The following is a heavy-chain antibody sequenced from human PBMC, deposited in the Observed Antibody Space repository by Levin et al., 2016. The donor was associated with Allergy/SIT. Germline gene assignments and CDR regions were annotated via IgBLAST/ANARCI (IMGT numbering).Heavy chain of an antibody. V-gene: IGHV3-23*03. J-gene: IGHJ3*02. D-gene: IGHD2-15*01. CDR2: ISRGGST. CDR3: ARRGDGGRAFDI. CDR1: GFTFINSA. Sequence: GGSLRLSCAATGFTFINSAMGWVRQAPGKGLEWVSLISRGGSTYYADSVKGRFTISRDNSENTLYLLMNSLRAEDTAIYYCARRGDGGRAFDIWGQGTMVTVSS.